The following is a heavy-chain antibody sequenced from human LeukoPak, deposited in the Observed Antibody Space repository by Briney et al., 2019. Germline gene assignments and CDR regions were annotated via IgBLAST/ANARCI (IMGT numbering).Heavy chain of an antibody. Sequence: ASVKVSCKASGYTFTNFAMHWVRQAPGQGLEWMGWINPNSGGTNYAQKFQGWVTITRDTSASTAYMELSSLRSEDTAVYYCAREPYYYDSSGYDYWGQGTLVTVSS. CDR1: GYTFTNFA. CDR3: AREPYYYDSSGYDY. CDR2: INPNSGGT. D-gene: IGHD3-22*01. V-gene: IGHV1-3*01. J-gene: IGHJ4*02.